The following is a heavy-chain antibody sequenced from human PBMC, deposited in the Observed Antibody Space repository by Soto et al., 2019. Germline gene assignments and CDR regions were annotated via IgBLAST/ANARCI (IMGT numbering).Heavy chain of an antibody. J-gene: IGHJ4*02. CDR3: AKDSGWPYDSSGYPYYFDY. D-gene: IGHD3-22*01. CDR1: GFNFNSYT. CDR2: IGSSGYI. V-gene: IGHV3-21*01. Sequence: GGSLRLSCAASGFNFNSYTINWVRQAPGKRLEWLSSIGSSGYIFSTDSVRGRFTISRDNAKNSVYLQMNSLRAEDTAVYYCAKDSGWPYDSSGYPYYFDYWGQGTLVTVSS.